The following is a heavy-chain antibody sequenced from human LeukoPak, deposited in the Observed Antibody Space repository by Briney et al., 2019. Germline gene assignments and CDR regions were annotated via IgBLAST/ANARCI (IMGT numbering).Heavy chain of an antibody. Sequence: ASVNVSCTTSGYIFTNYGISWVRQAPGQGLEWMGWINTNNNNTNYAQKFQGRVVMTTDTSTNTAYLDLRSLRSDDTAMYYCARDRASDSYDFWSGSNWFDPWGQGTLVIVSS. CDR2: INTNNNNT. CDR3: ARDRASDSYDFWSGSNWFDP. CDR1: GYIFTNYG. D-gene: IGHD3-3*01. V-gene: IGHV1-18*01. J-gene: IGHJ5*02.